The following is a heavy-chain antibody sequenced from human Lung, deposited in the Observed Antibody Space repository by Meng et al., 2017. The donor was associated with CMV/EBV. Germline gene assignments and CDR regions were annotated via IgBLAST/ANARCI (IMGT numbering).Heavy chain of an antibody. V-gene: IGHV3-48*03. D-gene: IGHD6-13*01. CDR3: ARDIAVAAADY. CDR2: ISSSGSII. CDR1: GFTFSSYE. Sequence: SLKISCAASGFTFSSYEMNWVRQAPGKGLEWVSYISSSGSIIYYADSVKGRFSVSRDNAENSLYPQMNSLRDEDTAVYYCARDIAVAAADYWGQGTLVTVSS. J-gene: IGHJ4*02.